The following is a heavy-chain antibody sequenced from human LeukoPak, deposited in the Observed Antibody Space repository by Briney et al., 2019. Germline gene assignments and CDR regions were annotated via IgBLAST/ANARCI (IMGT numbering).Heavy chain of an antibody. CDR2: INPNSGGP. D-gene: IGHD3-22*01. CDR3: ARGKTDYYDSTAYRFDP. CDR1: GYTFTSYA. V-gene: IGHV1-2*02. J-gene: IGHJ5*02. Sequence: ASVKVSCKASGYTFTSYAMHWVRQAPGQGLEWMGWINPNSGGPNYAQKFQGRVTMTSDTSISTAYMELSRLTSDDTAVYYCARGKTDYYDSTAYRFDPWGQGTLVTVSS.